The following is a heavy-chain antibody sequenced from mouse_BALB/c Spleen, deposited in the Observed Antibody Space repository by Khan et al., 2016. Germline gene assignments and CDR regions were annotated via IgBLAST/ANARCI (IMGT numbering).Heavy chain of an antibody. Sequence: QIQLVQSGPGLVQPSQSLSITCTVSGFSLTSYGVHWVRQSPGKGLEWLGVIWNGGNTDYNAAFISRLSISKDNSKSQVFIKMNSLQSDDSAIYYCARNFRSPGYYTMDYWGQGTSVTVSS. CDR3: ARNFRSPGYYTMDY. J-gene: IGHJ4*01. V-gene: IGHV2-4-1*01. CDR1: GFSLTSYG. CDR2: IWNGGNT.